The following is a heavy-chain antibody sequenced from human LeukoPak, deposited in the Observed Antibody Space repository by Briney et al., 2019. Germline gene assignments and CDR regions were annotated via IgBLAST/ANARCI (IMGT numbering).Heavy chain of an antibody. V-gene: IGHV3-43*01. D-gene: IGHD1-7*01. J-gene: IGHJ5*02. Sequence: PGGSLRLSCAASGFTFDDYTMHWVRQAPGKGLEWVSLISWDGGSTYYADSVKGRFTISRDNSKNTLYLQMDSLRAEDTAMYYCARQGGLGNYATGSWFDPWGQGTLVTVSS. CDR1: GFTFDDYT. CDR2: ISWDGGST. CDR3: ARQGGLGNYATGSWFDP.